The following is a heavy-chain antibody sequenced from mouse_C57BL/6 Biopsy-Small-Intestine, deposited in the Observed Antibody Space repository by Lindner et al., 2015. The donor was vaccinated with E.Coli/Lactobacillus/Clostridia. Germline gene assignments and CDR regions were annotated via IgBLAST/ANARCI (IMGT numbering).Heavy chain of an antibody. J-gene: IGHJ4*01. V-gene: IGHV1-80*01. CDR1: GYAFSRYW. CDR2: IYPGDGDT. D-gene: IGHD1-1*01. CDR3: ARGDFGSSYGAMDY. Sequence: VQLQESGAELVKPGASVKISCKISGYAFSRYWMNWVKQRPGKGLEWIGQIYPGDGDTNHNGKFRGKATLTADKSSSTAYMQLSSLTSEDSAVYFCARGDFGSSYGAMDYWGQGTSVTVSS.